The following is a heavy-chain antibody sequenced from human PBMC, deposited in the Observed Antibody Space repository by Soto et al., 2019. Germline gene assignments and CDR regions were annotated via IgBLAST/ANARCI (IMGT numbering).Heavy chain of an antibody. J-gene: IGHJ4*02. D-gene: IGHD4-4*01. CDR1: GFIFNNYA. CDR2: ISGSCIST. V-gene: IGHV3-23*01. Sequence: GGSLRLSCAASGFIFNNYAMSWVRQAPGKGLEWVSVISGSCISTYYADSVKGRFTISRDNSKNTLYLQMNSLRAEDTALYYCAKSVTIIRHFDYWGQGTLVTVSS. CDR3: AKSVTIIRHFDY.